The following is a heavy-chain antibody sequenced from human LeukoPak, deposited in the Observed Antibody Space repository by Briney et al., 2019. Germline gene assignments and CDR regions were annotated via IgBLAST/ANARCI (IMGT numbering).Heavy chain of an antibody. CDR2: ISSSGSTI. J-gene: IGHJ1*01. CDR3: AKWQQQLVRDEYFQH. V-gene: IGHV3-11*04. Sequence: GGSLRLSCAASGFTFSDYYMSWIRQAPGKGLEWVSYISSSGSTIYYADSVKGRFTISRDNAKNSLYLQMNSLRAEDTAVYYCAKWQQQLVRDEYFQHWGQGTLVTVSS. D-gene: IGHD6-13*01. CDR1: GFTFSDYY.